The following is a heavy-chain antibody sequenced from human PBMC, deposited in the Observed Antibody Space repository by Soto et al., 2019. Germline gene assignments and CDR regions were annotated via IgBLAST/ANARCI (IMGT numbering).Heavy chain of an antibody. CDR2: ISSSGSTI. CDR1: GFTFSDYY. Sequence: GGSLRLSCAASGFTFSDYYMSWIRQAPGKGLEWVSYISSSGSTIYYADSVKGRFTISRDNAKNSLYLQMNSLRAEDTAVYYLARDWRDDFWSGYFTPHYMDVWGKGTTVTVSS. J-gene: IGHJ6*03. CDR3: ARDWRDDFWSGYFTPHYMDV. V-gene: IGHV3-11*01. D-gene: IGHD3-3*01.